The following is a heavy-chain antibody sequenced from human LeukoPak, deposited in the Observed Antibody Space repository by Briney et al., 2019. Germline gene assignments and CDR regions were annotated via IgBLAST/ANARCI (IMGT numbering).Heavy chain of an antibody. Sequence: PGGSLRLSCTTSKFNFNSYGLTWVRQAPGKGPEWVSSISGSGGGTQYAASVQGRFTTSRDNSKNTLYLQMNSLRAEDTAVYYCAKDPNGDYIGTFDIWGQGTMVTVSS. D-gene: IGHD4-17*01. CDR1: KFNFNSYG. V-gene: IGHV3-23*01. CDR2: ISGSGGGT. J-gene: IGHJ3*02. CDR3: AKDPNGDYIGTFDI.